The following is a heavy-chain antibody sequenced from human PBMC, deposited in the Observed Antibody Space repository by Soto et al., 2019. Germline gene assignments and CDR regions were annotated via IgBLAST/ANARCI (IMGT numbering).Heavy chain of an antibody. CDR3: AREYYYESSGYPSNYGMDV. CDR1: GYTFTKYG. J-gene: IGHJ6*02. V-gene: IGHV1-18*01. D-gene: IGHD3-22*01. CDR2: ISAYNDNT. Sequence: QVQLVQSGAEVKKPGASVKVSCKAAGYTFTKYGISWVRQAPGQGLEWMGWISAYNDNTNYAQRFQGRVTMTTDTSKNTVHMELRRMRSDDTAVYYCAREYYYESSGYPSNYGMDVWGQGTTVTVSS.